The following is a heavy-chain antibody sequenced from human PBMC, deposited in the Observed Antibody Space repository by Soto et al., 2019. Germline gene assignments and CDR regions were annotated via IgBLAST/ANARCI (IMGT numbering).Heavy chain of an antibody. D-gene: IGHD3-10*01. J-gene: IGHJ6*02. CDR2: IIPIFGTA. CDR1: GGTFSSYA. V-gene: IGHV1-69*13. CDR3: ARDLEEWFGELLAVHGMDV. Sequence: ASVKVSCKASGGTFSSYAISWVRQAPGQGLEWMGGIIPIFGTANYAQKFQGRVTITADESTSTAYMELSSLRSEDTAVYYCARDLEEWFGELLAVHGMDVWGQGTTVTVS.